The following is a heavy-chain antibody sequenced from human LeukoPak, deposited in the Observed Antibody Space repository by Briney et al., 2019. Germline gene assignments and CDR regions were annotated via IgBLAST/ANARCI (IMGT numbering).Heavy chain of an antibody. CDR1: GGSISSGDYY. Sequence: PSETLSLTCTVSGGSISSGDYYWSWIRQPPGKGLEWIGYIYYSGSTYYDPSLKSRVTISVDTSKNQFSLKLSSVTAADTAVYYCARERGLVGPDYWGQGTLVTVSS. D-gene: IGHD1-26*01. V-gene: IGHV4-30-4*01. J-gene: IGHJ4*02. CDR3: ARERGLVGPDY. CDR2: IYYSGST.